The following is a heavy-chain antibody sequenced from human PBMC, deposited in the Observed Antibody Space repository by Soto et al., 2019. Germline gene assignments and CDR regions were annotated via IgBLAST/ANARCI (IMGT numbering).Heavy chain of an antibody. J-gene: IGHJ4*02. D-gene: IGHD6-13*01. CDR1: GFTFTDYP. CDR3: ARGSSGYISSWYYFDY. V-gene: IGHV3-23*01. CDR2: ISGIGGST. Sequence: LRLSCAASGFTFTDYPLSWVRQAPGKGLEWGATISGIGGSTYLADSVKGRLSISRDNSKNTVSLLMNSLRAEDTAVYFCARGSSGYISSWYYFDYWGRGTLVTVCS.